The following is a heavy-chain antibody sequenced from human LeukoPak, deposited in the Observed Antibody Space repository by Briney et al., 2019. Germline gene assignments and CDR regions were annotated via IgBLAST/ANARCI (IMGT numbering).Heavy chain of an antibody. CDR2: INTNTGNP. Sequence: ASVKVSCKASGYTFTGYYMHWVRQAPGQGLEWMGWINTNTGNPTYAQGFTGRFVFSLDTSVSTAYLQISSLKAEDTAVYYCAREQNYYDSSGFPGYWGQGTLVTVSS. V-gene: IGHV7-4-1*02. CDR1: GYTFTGYY. D-gene: IGHD3-22*01. CDR3: AREQNYYDSSGFPGY. J-gene: IGHJ4*02.